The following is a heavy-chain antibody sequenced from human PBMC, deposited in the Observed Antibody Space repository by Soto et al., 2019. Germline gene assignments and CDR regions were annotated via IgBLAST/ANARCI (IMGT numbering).Heavy chain of an antibody. D-gene: IGHD5-18*01. CDR1: GFTFSSYA. V-gene: IGHV3-30-3*01. CDR3: ARDPGGYSYGSLDY. J-gene: IGHJ4*02. CDR2: ISYDGSNK. Sequence: QVQLVESGGGVVQPGRSLRLSCAASGFTFSSYAMHWVRQAPGKGLEWVAVISYDGSNKYYADSVKGRFTISRDNSKNTLYLQMNSLRAEGTAVYYCARDPGGYSYGSLDYWGQGTLVTVSS.